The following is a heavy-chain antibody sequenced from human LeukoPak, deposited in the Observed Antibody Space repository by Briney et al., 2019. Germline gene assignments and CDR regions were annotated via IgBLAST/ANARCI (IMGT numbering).Heavy chain of an antibody. CDR3: AKSLNSRLIDY. D-gene: IGHD6-13*01. CDR1: GYTFSNYS. V-gene: IGHV1-18*01. J-gene: IGHJ4*02. Sequence: ASVKVSCDTSGYTFSNYSITWGRQAPGQGLEWMGWISAYNGDTNYAQQLRGRVTMTTDTSTSTACMKLRSLRSDDTAVYYCAKSLNSRLIDYLGQGTLVTVSS. CDR2: ISAYNGDT.